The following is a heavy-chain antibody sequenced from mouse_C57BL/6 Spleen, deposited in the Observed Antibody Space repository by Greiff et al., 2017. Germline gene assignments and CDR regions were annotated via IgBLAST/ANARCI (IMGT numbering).Heavy chain of an antibody. V-gene: IGHV1-9*01. Sequence: QVQLQQSGAELMKPGASVKLSCKATGYTFTGYWIEWVKQRPGHGLEWIGEILPGSGCTNYNEKFKGKATFTADTSSNTAYMQLSSLTTEDSAIYYCARVRYGSSFFDYWGQGTTLTVSA. CDR1: GYTFTGYW. J-gene: IGHJ2*01. CDR2: ILPGSGCT. CDR3: ARVRYGSSFFDY. D-gene: IGHD1-1*01.